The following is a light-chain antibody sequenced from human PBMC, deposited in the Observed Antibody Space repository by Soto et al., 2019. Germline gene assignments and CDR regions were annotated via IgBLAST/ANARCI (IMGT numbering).Light chain of an antibody. CDR1: SSNIGAGYD. Sequence: QSVLTQPPSVSGAPGQRVTISCTGGSSNIGAGYDVQWYQQLPGTAPRLLIYGNNNRPSGVPERFSGSNSGTSASLANSVLQADDELDYYCQSYDTGLGGYVFGTGTKLTVL. J-gene: IGLJ1*01. CDR2: GNN. CDR3: QSYDTGLGGYV. V-gene: IGLV1-40*01.